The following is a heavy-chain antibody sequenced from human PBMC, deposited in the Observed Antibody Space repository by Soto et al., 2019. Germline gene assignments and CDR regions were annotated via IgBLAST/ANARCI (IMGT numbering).Heavy chain of an antibody. CDR2: IIPIFGAP. CDR3: AKGNDYVWGSYRYAFDY. D-gene: IGHD3-16*02. J-gene: IGHJ4*02. Sequence: SVKVYCKASGGTFSNFAFSWVRQAPGQVLEWMGGIIPIFGAPKYAQRFQGRVTITADESTNTAYMELNSLRAEDTAVYYCAKGNDYVWGSYRYAFDYWGQGTLVTVSS. CDR1: GGTFSNFA. V-gene: IGHV1-69*13.